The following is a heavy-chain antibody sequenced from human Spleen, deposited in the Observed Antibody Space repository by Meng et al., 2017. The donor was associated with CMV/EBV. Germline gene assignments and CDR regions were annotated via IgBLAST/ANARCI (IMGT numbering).Heavy chain of an antibody. Sequence: ASVKVSCKASEYTFANYYIHWVRQAPGQGLEWMAIINPSGGGTHSAQNFQGRFTMTRDTSTSTVYMELSSLRSEDTAVYYCARSRITGEGYLDYWGQGTPVTVSS. J-gene: IGHJ4*02. V-gene: IGHV1-46*01. CDR1: EYTFANYY. CDR3: ARSRITGEGYLDY. D-gene: IGHD7-27*01. CDR2: INPSGGGT.